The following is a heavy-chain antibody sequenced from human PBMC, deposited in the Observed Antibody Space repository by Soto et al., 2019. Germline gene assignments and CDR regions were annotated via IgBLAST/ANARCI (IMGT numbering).Heavy chain of an antibody. Sequence: QITLKESGPTLVKPTQTLTLTCTFSGFSLSTGGVGVGWIRQPPGKALEWLALIYWDDDKSYSPSLKSSLTVTKDTSKNQVVLTMTNMDHVDTATYYCAHSRCGGDCLRSYSSHYYYGMDVWCQGNTVTVSS. D-gene: IGHD2-21*02. J-gene: IGHJ6*02. CDR3: AHSRCGGDCLRSYSSHYYYGMDV. CDR1: GFSLSTGGVG. CDR2: IYWDDDK. V-gene: IGHV2-5*02.